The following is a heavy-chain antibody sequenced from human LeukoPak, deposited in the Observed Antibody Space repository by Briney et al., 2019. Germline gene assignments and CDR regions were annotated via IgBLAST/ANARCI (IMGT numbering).Heavy chain of an antibody. Sequence: GGSLRLSCAASGFTFTTYSMHWVRQPPGKGLEWVALISYDGSTQYYADSVKGRFTISRDNYKNTLYLQMNSLRADDTAMYYCAKDRAHGDYLPFDCWGHGTLVSVSS. CDR2: ISYDGSTQ. J-gene: IGHJ4*01. D-gene: IGHD4-17*01. V-gene: IGHV3-30*18. CDR3: AKDRAHGDYLPFDC. CDR1: GFTFTTYS.